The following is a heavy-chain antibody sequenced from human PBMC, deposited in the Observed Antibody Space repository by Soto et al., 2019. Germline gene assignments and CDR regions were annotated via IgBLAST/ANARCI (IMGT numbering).Heavy chain of an antibody. V-gene: IGHV3-11*01. CDR1: GFTFSDYY. CDR2: ISRSGSTI. Sequence: QVQLVESGGGLVQPGGSLRLSCTASGFTFSDYYMSWIRQAPGKGLEWVSYISRSGSTIYYTDSVKGRFTISRDNAKNSLYLEMNSLRAEDTAAYYCARSGSDIVVVPAAGLDYWGQGTLVTVSS. J-gene: IGHJ4*02. D-gene: IGHD2-2*01. CDR3: ARSGSDIVVVPAAGLDY.